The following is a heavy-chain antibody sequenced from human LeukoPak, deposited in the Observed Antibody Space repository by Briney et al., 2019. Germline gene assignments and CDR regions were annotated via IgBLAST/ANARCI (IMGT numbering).Heavy chain of an antibody. CDR2: LYPSGST. Sequence: SETLSLACTVSGGSITGTTYYWAWFRQPPGQGLEWNGSLYPSGSTYYSPSLKSRVSIFLDTSKSQLSLNVRSVTAADTAVYYCARRAGDWAVNWIDPWGQGTLVTVSS. CDR1: GGSITGTTYY. D-gene: IGHD2-21*02. CDR3: ARRAGDWAVNWIDP. J-gene: IGHJ5*02. V-gene: IGHV4-39*01.